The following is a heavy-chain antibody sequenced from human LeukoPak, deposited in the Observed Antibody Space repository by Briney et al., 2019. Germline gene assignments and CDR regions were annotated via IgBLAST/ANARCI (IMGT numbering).Heavy chain of an antibody. Sequence: GRSLRLSCATSGFTFSSYAFHWVRQAPGKGLEWVATMSFDVNNKYYADSVRGRFTISRDNSKNTLYLQMNSPRAEDTAVYSCARGYCTSSSCYNDYWGQGTLVTVSS. V-gene: IGHV3-30*04. CDR1: GFTFSSYA. D-gene: IGHD2-2*02. CDR3: ARGYCTSSSCYNDY. J-gene: IGHJ4*02. CDR2: MSFDVNNK.